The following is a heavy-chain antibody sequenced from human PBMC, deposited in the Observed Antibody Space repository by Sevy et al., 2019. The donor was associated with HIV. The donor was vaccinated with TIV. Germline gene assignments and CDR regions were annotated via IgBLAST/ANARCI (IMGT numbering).Heavy chain of an antibody. V-gene: IGHV3-23*01. CDR3: AKRRVQSGLSGGGANYGWDV. Sequence: GGSLRLSCAASGFPFSNYAMSWIRQAPGKGLEWVSTLNGGGSRTYYADSVTGRFTISRDNSKNTLYLQMNSLRADDTAIYYGAKRRVQSGLSGGGANYGWDVCGHGTTVTVSS. CDR2: LNGGGSRT. J-gene: IGHJ6*02. D-gene: IGHD2-15*01. CDR1: GFPFSNYA.